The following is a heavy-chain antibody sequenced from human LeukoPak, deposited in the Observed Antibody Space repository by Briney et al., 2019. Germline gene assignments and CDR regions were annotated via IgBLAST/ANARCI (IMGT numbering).Heavy chain of an antibody. V-gene: IGHV3-23*01. CDR2: ISGSGGST. J-gene: IGHJ6*03. Sequence: GGSLRLSCAASGFTFSSYGMSWVRQAPGKGLEWVSAISGSGGSTYYADSVKGRFTISRDNSKNTLYLQMNSLRAEDTAIYYCAKNGDRGAYCSGGSCYSYYYYYIDVWGKGTTVTVSS. CDR1: GFTFSSYG. CDR3: AKNGDRGAYCSGGSCYSYYYYYIDV. D-gene: IGHD2-15*01.